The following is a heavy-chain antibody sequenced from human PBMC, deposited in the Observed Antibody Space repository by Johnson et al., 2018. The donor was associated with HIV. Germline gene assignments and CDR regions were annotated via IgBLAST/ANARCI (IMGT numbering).Heavy chain of an antibody. Sequence: QVQLVESGGGLVKPGGSLRLSCAASGFTFSDYYMSWIRQAPGKGLEWVSYISSSGSTIYYADSVKGRFTISRDNAKNSLYLHMNSLRAEDTALYYCARSVSIVVLPAATRGGAFDIWGQGTMVTVSS. CDR2: ISSSGSTI. V-gene: IGHV3-11*01. D-gene: IGHD2-2*01. CDR1: GFTFSDYY. CDR3: ARSVSIVVLPAATRGGAFDI. J-gene: IGHJ3*02.